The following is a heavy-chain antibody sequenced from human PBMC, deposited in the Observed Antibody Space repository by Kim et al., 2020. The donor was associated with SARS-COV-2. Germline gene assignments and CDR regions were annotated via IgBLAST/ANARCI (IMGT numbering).Heavy chain of an antibody. Sequence: SETLSLTCAVSGGSISSSNWWSWVRQPPGKGLEWIGEIYHSGSTNYNPSLKSRVTISVDKSKNQFSLKLSSVTAADTAVYYCARVDNTMVRGPRGVVYYYGMDVWGQGTTVTVSS. V-gene: IGHV4-4*02. CDR3: ARVDNTMVRGPRGVVYYYGMDV. CDR2: IYHSGST. CDR1: GGSISSSNW. D-gene: IGHD3-10*01. J-gene: IGHJ6*02.